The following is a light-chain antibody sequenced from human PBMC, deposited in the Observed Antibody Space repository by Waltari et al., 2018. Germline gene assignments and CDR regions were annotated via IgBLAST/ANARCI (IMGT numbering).Light chain of an antibody. J-gene: IGKJ1*01. CDR1: QNVDNY. CDR2: RGA. V-gene: IGKV3-11*01. CDR3: QHRSTWGA. Sequence: EVVLTQSPATLSLSPGERATLYCRAGQNVDNYLAWYQHRPGQAPRLLIRRGALRATVIPDRFSGSASVTDFTLTISSLEAEYFAVYCCQHRSTWGAFGQGTKVE.